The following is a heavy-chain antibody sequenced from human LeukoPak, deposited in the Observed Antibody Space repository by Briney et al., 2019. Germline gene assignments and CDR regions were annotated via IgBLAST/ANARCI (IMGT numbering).Heavy chain of an antibody. CDR2: IRYDGSNK. CDR3: AKDRRGDYYYYMDV. Sequence: PGGSLRLSCAASGFTFSSYGMHWVRQAPGKGLEWGAFIRYDGSNKYYADSVKGRFTISRDNSKNTLYLQMNSLRAEDTAVYYCAKDRRGDYYYYMDVWGKGTTVTVSS. J-gene: IGHJ6*03. V-gene: IGHV3-30*02. D-gene: IGHD3-3*01. CDR1: GFTFSSYG.